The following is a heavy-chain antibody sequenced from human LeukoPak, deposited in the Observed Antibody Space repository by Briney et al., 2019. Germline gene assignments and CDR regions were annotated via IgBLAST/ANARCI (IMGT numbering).Heavy chain of an antibody. CDR2: INPNSGGT. CDR1: GYTFTGYY. J-gene: IGHJ4*02. Sequence: ASVTVSCKASGYTFTGYYMHWVRQAPGQGLEWMGWINPNSGGTNYAQKFQGRVTMTRDTSISTAYMGLSRLRSDDTAVYYCARSSSSIAARHGYWGQGTLVTVSS. V-gene: IGHV1-2*02. CDR3: ARSSSSIAARHGY. D-gene: IGHD6-6*01.